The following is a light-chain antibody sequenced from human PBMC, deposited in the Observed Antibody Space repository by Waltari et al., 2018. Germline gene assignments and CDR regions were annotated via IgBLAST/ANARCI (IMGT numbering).Light chain of an antibody. CDR1: SSNIGSNY. CDR3: AAWDDSLGGRV. Sequence: QSVLTQPPSASGTPGQRVTISCSGSSSNIGSNYLYWYQQLPGAAPNPLIYRNNQRPSGVPDRISGSKSGTSASLAISGLRSEDEADYYCAAWDDSLGGRVFGGGTKLTVL. J-gene: IGLJ3*02. V-gene: IGLV1-47*01. CDR2: RNN.